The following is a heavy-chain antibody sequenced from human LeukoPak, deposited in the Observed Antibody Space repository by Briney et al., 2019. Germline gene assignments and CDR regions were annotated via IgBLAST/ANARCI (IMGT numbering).Heavy chain of an antibody. CDR2: ISGSGRNT. CDR3: AKDVLSGTYYYFDQ. J-gene: IGHJ4*02. V-gene: IGHV3-23*01. Sequence: GGSLRLSCAASGFTFSRYAMNWVRQAPGKGLEWVSGISGSGRNTYYADSVMGRFTISRDNSKNTLYLQMNSLRAEDTAVYYCAKDVLSGTYYYFDQWGQGTLVTVSS. D-gene: IGHD1-26*01. CDR1: GFTFSRYA.